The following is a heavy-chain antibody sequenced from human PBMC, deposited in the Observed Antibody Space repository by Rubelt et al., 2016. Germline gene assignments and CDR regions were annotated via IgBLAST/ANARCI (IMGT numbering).Heavy chain of an antibody. CDR3: ARDRVAVRGCFDS. CDR1: GLTFSNYG. V-gene: IGHV3-33*01. Sequence: GRSLRLSCAASGLTFSNYGMHWVRQAPGKGLEWVAIIWYDGGNKYYADSVKGRFTISRDNSKNTLYLQMKSLRVEDTGVYYCARDRVAVRGCFDSWGQGTLVTVSS. D-gene: IGHD6-6*01. J-gene: IGHJ5*01. CDR2: IWYDGGNK.